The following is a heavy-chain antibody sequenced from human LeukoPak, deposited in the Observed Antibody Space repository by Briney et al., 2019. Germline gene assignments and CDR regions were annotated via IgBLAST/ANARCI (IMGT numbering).Heavy chain of an antibody. CDR2: IYYSGST. D-gene: IGHD2-2*02. Sequence: SETLSLTCTVSGGSISSSSYYWGWIRQPPGKGLEWIGSIYYSGSTYYNPSLKSRVTISVDTPKNQFSLKLSSVTAADTAVYYCATLTPIVVVPAAIGGFFDYWGQGTLVTVSS. CDR1: GGSISSSSYY. V-gene: IGHV4-39*01. CDR3: ATLTPIVVVPAAIGGFFDY. J-gene: IGHJ4*02.